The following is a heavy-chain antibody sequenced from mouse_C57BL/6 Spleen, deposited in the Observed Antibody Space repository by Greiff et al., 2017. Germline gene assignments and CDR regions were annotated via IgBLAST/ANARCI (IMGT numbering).Heavy chain of an antibody. CDR1: GYTFTSYW. CDR2: IYPGSGST. CDR3: ARAMDYGSKWYFDV. V-gene: IGHV1-55*01. D-gene: IGHD1-1*01. Sequence: QVQLQQPGAELVKPGASVKMSCKASGYTFTSYWITWVKQRPGQGLEWIGDIYPGSGSTNYNEKFKSKATLTVDTSSSTAYMQLSSLTSEDSAVYYCARAMDYGSKWYFDVWGTGTTVTVSS. J-gene: IGHJ1*03.